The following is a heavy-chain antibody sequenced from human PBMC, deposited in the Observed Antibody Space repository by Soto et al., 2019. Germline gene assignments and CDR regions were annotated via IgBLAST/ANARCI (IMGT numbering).Heavy chain of an antibody. J-gene: IGHJ5*02. D-gene: IGHD3-10*01. CDR2: IYYSGST. V-gene: IGHV4-59*01. CDR3: ERPPVGYWFDP. CDR1: GGSISSYS. Sequence: SETLSLTCTVSGGSISSYSWSWIRQPPGKGLEWIGYIYYSGSTNYNPSLKSRVTISVDTSKNQFSLKLSSVTAADTAVYYCERPPVGYWFDPWGQGTLVTVSS.